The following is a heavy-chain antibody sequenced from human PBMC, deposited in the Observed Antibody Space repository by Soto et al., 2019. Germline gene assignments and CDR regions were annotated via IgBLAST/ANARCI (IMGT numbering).Heavy chain of an antibody. CDR3: ARVPTQYYDFWSGYYFDY. CDR2: ISSSGSTI. D-gene: IGHD3-3*01. V-gene: IGHV3-11*01. Sequence: GGSLRLSCAASGFTFSDYYMSWIRQAPGKGLEWVSYISSSGSTIYYADSVKGRFTISRDNAKNSLYLQMNSLRAEDTAGYYCARVPTQYYDFWSGYYFDYWGQGTLVTVSS. CDR1: GFTFSDYY. J-gene: IGHJ4*02.